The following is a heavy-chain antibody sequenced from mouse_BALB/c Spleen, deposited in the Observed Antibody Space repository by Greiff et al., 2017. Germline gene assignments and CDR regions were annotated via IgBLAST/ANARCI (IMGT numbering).Heavy chain of an antibody. CDR1: GFTFSSYG. CDR2: ISSGGSYT. Sequence: EVKLVESGGDLVKPGGSLKLSCAASGFTFSSYGMSWVRQTPDKRLEWVATISSGGSYTYYPDSVKGRFTISRDNAKNTLYLQMSSLKSEDTAMYYCARRGGSYYAMDYWGQGTSVTVSS. CDR3: ARRGGSYYAMDY. V-gene: IGHV5-6*01. J-gene: IGHJ4*01.